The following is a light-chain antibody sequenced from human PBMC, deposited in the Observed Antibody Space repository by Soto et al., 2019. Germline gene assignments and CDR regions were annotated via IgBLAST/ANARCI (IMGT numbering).Light chain of an antibody. CDR3: QQYESYPMT. Sequence: DSQLTQYPSTLSASVGDRVTITCRVSQSISSWLAWYQQKPGKAPKLLISKASTLQSGVPPRFSGSGSGTEFTLIISGLQPDAFATYYCQQYESYPMTFGGGTKVEIK. CDR2: KAS. CDR1: QSISSW. J-gene: IGKJ4*01. V-gene: IGKV1-5*03.